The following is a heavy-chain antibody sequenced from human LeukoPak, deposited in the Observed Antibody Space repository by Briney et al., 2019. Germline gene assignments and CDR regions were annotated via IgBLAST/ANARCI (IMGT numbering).Heavy chain of an antibody. CDR3: ARDISYYGSGSYGEKSGFDY. D-gene: IGHD3-10*01. Sequence: GGSLRLSCAASGFTFSSYWMHWVRHAPGKGLVWVSRINSDGSSTSYADSVKGRFTISRDNAKNTLYLQMNSLRAEDTAVYYCARDISYYGSGSYGEKSGFDYWGQGTLVTVSS. V-gene: IGHV3-74*01. CDR2: INSDGSST. CDR1: GFTFSSYW. J-gene: IGHJ4*02.